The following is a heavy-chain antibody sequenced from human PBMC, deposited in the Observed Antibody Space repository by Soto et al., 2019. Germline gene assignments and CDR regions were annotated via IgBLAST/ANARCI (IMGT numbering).Heavy chain of an antibody. D-gene: IGHD3-3*01. CDR2: IYWDDYK. Sequence: QITLKESGPTLVKPTQTLTLTCTFAGFSLSTSGVGVGRSSQPPGKALEWLALIYWDDYKRYRPSLKSRLTITKDTSKTQVVHTMTSMDPVDTDTYYCARIYDFWSGYAIYNRGQGTLVTVSS. J-gene: IGHJ4*02. CDR1: GFSLSTSGVG. V-gene: IGHV2-5*02. CDR3: ARIYDFWSGYAIYN.